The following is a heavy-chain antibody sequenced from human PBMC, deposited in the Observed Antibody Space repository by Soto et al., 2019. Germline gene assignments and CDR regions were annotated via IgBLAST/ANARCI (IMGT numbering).Heavy chain of an antibody. CDR2: IYWDHDK. CDR1: GFSLSTNAVG. CDR3: VHGLLGSHQIDY. J-gene: IGHJ4*02. D-gene: IGHD3-16*01. V-gene: IGHV2-5*02. Sequence: QITLKESGPTLVKPTQTLTLTCTFSGFSLSTNAVGVGWIRQPPGKALEWLAFIYWDHDKRYSASLKSRLTITKDTSENQVVLTLTNMDPVDTATYYCVHGLLGSHQIDYWGQGTLVTVSS.